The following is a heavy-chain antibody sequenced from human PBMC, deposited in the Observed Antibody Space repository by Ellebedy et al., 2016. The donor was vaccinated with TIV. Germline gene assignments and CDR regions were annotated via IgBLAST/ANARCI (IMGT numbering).Heavy chain of an antibody. J-gene: IGHJ4*02. Sequence: AASVKVSCKTSGYTFTTRGVSWVRQAPGQGLEWMGWVSGYNGNTQYAQKFQGRVTMTTDTSTTTAYMELRSLRSDDTAVYYCARDPGSWLTDYWGQGTLVTVSS. CDR2: VSGYNGNT. V-gene: IGHV1-18*04. D-gene: IGHD6-13*01. CDR3: ARDPGSWLTDY. CDR1: GYTFTTRG.